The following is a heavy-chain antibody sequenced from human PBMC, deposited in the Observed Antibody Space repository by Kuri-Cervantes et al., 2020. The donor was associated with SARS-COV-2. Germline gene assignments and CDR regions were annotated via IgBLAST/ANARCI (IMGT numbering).Heavy chain of an antibody. CDR2: ISSSGSYI. Sequence: LSLTCEASGFTFSTYSMNWVCQAPGKGLQWVASISSSGSYIHYADSVRGRFTISRDNAKDSVYLQMNSLRADDTAVYYCAKLALWTGDHNGKFDCWGQGTLVTVSS. CDR3: AKLALWTGDHNGKFDC. CDR1: GFTFSTYS. V-gene: IGHV3-21*01. D-gene: IGHD3/OR15-3a*01. J-gene: IGHJ4*02.